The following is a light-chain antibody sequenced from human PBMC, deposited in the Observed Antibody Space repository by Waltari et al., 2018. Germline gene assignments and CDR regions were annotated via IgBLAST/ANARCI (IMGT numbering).Light chain of an antibody. CDR3: QQKGTSWT. CDR1: QSVTRDY. Sequence: LLTQYPATLSLSPGEGATLSCRASQSVTRDYLAWYQQKPGQSPRLLIYGATNRATGVPDRFSGSGSGTDFTLTITRLEPEDFAVYFCQQKGTSWTFGQGTKVEIK. J-gene: IGKJ1*01. CDR2: GAT. V-gene: IGKV3-20*01.